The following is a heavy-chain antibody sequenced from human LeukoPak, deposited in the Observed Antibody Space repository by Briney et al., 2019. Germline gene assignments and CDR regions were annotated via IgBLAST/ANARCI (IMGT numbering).Heavy chain of an antibody. CDR2: ISSSSSYI. D-gene: IGHD2-2*01. CDR3: ARAPLHLAMYHYFDY. Sequence: GGSLRLSCAASGFTFSSYSMNWVRQAPGKGLEWVSSISSSSSYIYYADSVKGRFTISRDNAKNSLYLQTNSLRAEDTAVYYCARAPLHLAMYHYFDYWGQGTLVTVSS. V-gene: IGHV3-21*01. CDR1: GFTFSSYS. J-gene: IGHJ4*02.